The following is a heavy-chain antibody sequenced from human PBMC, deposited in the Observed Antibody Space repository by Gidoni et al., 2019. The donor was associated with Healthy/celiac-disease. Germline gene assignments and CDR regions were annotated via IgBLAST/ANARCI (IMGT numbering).Heavy chain of an antibody. Sequence: EVQLVESGGGLVQPGGSLRLSCAASGFTFSSYSMNWVRQAPGKGLEWVSYISSSSSTIYYADSVKGRFTISRDNAKNSLYLQMNSLRAEDTAVYYCARDQRYSSSWYDYWGQGTLVTVSS. J-gene: IGHJ4*02. CDR1: GFTFSSYS. CDR3: ARDQRYSSSWYDY. CDR2: ISSSSSTI. V-gene: IGHV3-48*01. D-gene: IGHD6-13*01.